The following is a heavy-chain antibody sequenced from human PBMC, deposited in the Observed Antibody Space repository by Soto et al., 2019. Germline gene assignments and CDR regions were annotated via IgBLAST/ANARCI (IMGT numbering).Heavy chain of an antibody. CDR1: GFTFSSYA. D-gene: IGHD2-21*02. V-gene: IGHV3-23*01. J-gene: IGHJ4*02. Sequence: GGSLRLSCAASGFTFSSYAMSWVRQAPGKGLEWVSTISGSGDSTYYADSVKGRFTISRDNSKNTLYLQMNSLRAEDTAVYYCAKDGGDLGVPIDYWGQGTLVTVSS. CDR2: ISGSGDST. CDR3: AKDGGDLGVPIDY.